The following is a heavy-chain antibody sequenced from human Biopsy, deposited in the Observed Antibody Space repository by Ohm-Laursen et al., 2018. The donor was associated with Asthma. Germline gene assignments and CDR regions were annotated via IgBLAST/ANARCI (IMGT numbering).Heavy chain of an antibody. CDR2: VSYDGGVV. CDR3: ARVAYGDLTCFDP. CDR1: GFVFRSHA. V-gene: IGHV3-30*03. D-gene: IGHD4-17*01. J-gene: IGHJ5*02. Sequence: SLRLSCSASGFVFRSHAMHWVRQAPGKGLEWVAVVSYDGGVVHYADPMKGRFTISRDNAKSTLYLQMSSLRAEDTAVYYCARVAYGDLTCFDPWGQGTLVTVSS.